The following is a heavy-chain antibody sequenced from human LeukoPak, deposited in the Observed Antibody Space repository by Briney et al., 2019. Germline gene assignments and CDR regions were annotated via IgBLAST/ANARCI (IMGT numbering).Heavy chain of an antibody. D-gene: IGHD3-22*01. J-gene: IGHJ4*02. Sequence: PGGSLRLSCAASGFTFSSYWMSWVRQTPGKGLEGVANIKQDGSEKYYVDSVKGRFTISRDNAKNSLYLQMNSLRAEDTAVYYCARARYYDPFDYWGQGTLVTVSS. V-gene: IGHV3-7*01. CDR1: GFTFSSYW. CDR2: IKQDGSEK. CDR3: ARARYYDPFDY.